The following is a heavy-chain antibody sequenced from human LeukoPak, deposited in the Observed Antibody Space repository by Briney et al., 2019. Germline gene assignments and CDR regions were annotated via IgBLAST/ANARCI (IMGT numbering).Heavy chain of an antibody. Sequence: GGSLRLSCAASGFTFSSYVMHWVRQAPGKGLEWVAIISYDGSNEYYADSVKGRFTISRDNSKNTLYLQMNSLRVADTAVYYCASSPNTIFGVVTIYYMDVWGKGTTVTVSS. D-gene: IGHD3-3*01. CDR1: GFTFSSYV. J-gene: IGHJ6*03. V-gene: IGHV3-30*04. CDR3: ASSPNTIFGVVTIYYMDV. CDR2: ISYDGSNE.